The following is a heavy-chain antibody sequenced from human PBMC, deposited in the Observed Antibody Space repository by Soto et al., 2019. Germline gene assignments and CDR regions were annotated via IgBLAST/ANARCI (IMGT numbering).Heavy chain of an antibody. V-gene: IGHV3-23*01. Sequence: EVQLLESGGALVQPGGSLRLSCAASGFTFSTYAMNWVRQAPGKGPEWVSAISVSGGNTYYADSVNGVFTISRDNSENTLYLQMNSLSADDTAVYFCGRTGGGSGYSHATIWGQGTMVTVSS. CDR2: ISVSGGNT. CDR1: GFTFSTYA. J-gene: IGHJ3*02. D-gene: IGHD5-12*01. CDR3: GRTGGGSGYSHATI.